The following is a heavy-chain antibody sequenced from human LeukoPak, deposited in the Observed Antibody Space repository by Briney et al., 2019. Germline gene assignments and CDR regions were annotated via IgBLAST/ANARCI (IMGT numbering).Heavy chain of an antibody. J-gene: IGHJ4*02. CDR3: ARDGSSGWYTYYFDY. CDR1: GYTFTGYY. Sequence: ASVKVSCKASGYTFTGYYMHWVRQAPGQGLEWMGWINPNSGGTNYAQKFQGRVTMTRDTSISTAYMELSRLRSDDTAVYYCARDGSSGWYTYYFDYWGQGTLVTVSS. CDR2: INPNSGGT. V-gene: IGHV1-2*02. D-gene: IGHD6-19*01.